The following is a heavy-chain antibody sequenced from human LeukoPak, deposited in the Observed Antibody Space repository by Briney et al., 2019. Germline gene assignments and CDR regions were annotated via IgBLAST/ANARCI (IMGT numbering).Heavy chain of an antibody. V-gene: IGHV3-33*01. Sequence: PPGGSLRRSCAASGFNFSSFVTHWVRQAPGKGLEWVAVIWYDGSNKYYADSVKGRFTISRDNSKNTLYLQMNSLRAEDTAVYYCARGPSAYPKCFDYWGQGTLVTVSS. CDR3: ARGPSAYPKCFDY. CDR1: GFNFSSFV. D-gene: IGHD5-12*01. CDR2: IWYDGSNK. J-gene: IGHJ4*02.